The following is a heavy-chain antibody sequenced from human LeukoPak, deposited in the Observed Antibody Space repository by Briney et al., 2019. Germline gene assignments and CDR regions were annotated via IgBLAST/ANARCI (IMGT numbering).Heavy chain of an antibody. CDR1: GYTFTGYY. V-gene: IGHV1-2*02. Sequence: ASVKVSCKASGYTFTGYYLHWVRQAPGQGLEWMGWINPNSGGTNYAQKFQGRVTMTRDTSISTAYMELSRLRSDDTAVYYCARDLIDYYYYMDVWGKGTTVTVSS. CDR3: ARDLIDYYYYMDV. J-gene: IGHJ6*03. CDR2: INPNSGGT. D-gene: IGHD3-9*01.